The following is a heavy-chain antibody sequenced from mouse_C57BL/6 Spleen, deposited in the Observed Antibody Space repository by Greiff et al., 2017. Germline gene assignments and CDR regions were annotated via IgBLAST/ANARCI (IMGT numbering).Heavy chain of an antibody. J-gene: IGHJ4*01. D-gene: IGHD2-4*01. CDR1: GFTFSDAW. CDR3: TRSYYDYDEDAMDS. Sequence: EVKVVESGGGLVQPGGSMKLSCAASGFTFSDAWMDWVRQSPEKGLEWVAEIRNKANNHATYYAESVKGRFTISRDDSKSSVYLQMNSLRAEDTGIYYCTRSYYDYDEDAMDSWGQGTSVTVSS. V-gene: IGHV6-6*01. CDR2: IRNKANNHAT.